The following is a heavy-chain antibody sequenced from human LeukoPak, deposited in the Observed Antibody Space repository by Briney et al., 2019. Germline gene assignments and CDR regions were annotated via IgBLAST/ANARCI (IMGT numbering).Heavy chain of an antibody. CDR3: AREMPTINFNWFDP. CDR1: GGSINSYY. J-gene: IGHJ5*02. V-gene: IGHV4-59*12. D-gene: IGHD5-24*01. CDR2: IYYTGST. Sequence: SETLSLTCTLAGGSINSYYWSWIRQPPGKGLEWIGDIYYTGSTNFNPSLKSRVTVSVDRSKNQFSLKLSSVTAADTAMYYCAREMPTINFNWFDPWGQGTLVTVSS.